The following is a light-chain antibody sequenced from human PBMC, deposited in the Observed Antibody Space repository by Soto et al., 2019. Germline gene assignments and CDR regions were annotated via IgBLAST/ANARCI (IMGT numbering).Light chain of an antibody. Sequence: QSVLTQPRSVSGSPGQSVTISCTGTSSDVGGYNFVSWYQQHPGKAPKLMIYEVSKRPSGVPDRFSGSKSGSTASLTISGLQAEDEADYYCCSYAGSYTWVFGGGTKLTVL. V-gene: IGLV2-11*01. CDR1: SSDVGGYNF. CDR2: EVS. J-gene: IGLJ3*02. CDR3: CSYAGSYTWV.